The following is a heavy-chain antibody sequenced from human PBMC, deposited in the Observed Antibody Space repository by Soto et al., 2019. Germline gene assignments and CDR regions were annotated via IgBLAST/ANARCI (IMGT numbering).Heavy chain of an antibody. J-gene: IGHJ4*02. D-gene: IGHD1-26*01. Sequence: GGSLRLSCAASGFTFSSYGMHWVRQAPGKGLEWAAVISYDGSNKYYADSVKGRFTISRDNSKNTLYLQMNSLRAEDTAVYYCAKFAYYVGYYFDYWGQGTLVTVSS. CDR3: AKFAYYVGYYFDY. CDR2: ISYDGSNK. CDR1: GFTFSSYG. V-gene: IGHV3-30*18.